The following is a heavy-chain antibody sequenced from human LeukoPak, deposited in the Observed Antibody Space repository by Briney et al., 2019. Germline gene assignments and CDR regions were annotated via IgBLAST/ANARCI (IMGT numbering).Heavy chain of an antibody. D-gene: IGHD2-2*02. Sequence: GGSLRLSCAASAFTFSEYYMTWLRQAPGKGLEWVSYIGTSGSPICYAHSVKGRFTISRDDAKNSLYLQMTSLRADDTAVYYCARQYCSTTTCYTDYWGQGSLVTVSS. CDR2: IGTSGSPI. J-gene: IGHJ4*02. CDR3: ARQYCSTTTCYTDY. CDR1: AFTFSEYY. V-gene: IGHV3-11*04.